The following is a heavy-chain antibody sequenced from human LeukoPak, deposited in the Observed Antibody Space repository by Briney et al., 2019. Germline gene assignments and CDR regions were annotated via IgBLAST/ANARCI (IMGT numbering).Heavy chain of an antibody. J-gene: IGHJ6*02. CDR2: ISAYNGNT. CDR1: GYTFTSYG. D-gene: IGHD4-17*01. CDR3: ARAPLTTVTKYYHYGMDV. Sequence: ASVKVSCKASGYTFTSYGISWVRQAPGQGLEWMGWISAYNGNTNYAQKLQGRVTMTTDTSTSTAYMELRSLRSDDTAVYYCARAPLTTVTKYYHYGMDVWGQGTTVTVSS. V-gene: IGHV1-18*01.